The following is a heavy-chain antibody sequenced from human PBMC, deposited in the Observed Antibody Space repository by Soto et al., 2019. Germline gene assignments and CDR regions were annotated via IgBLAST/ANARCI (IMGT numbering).Heavy chain of an antibody. Sequence: SVKVSCKASGGTFSSYAISWVRQAPGRGLEWMGGIIPIFGTANYAQKFQGRVTITADESTSTAYMELSSLRSEDTAVYYCARDKGPYYDILTGPLNDAFDIWGQGTMVTVSS. V-gene: IGHV1-69*13. CDR3: ARDKGPYYDILTGPLNDAFDI. J-gene: IGHJ3*02. D-gene: IGHD3-9*01. CDR1: GGTFSSYA. CDR2: IIPIFGTA.